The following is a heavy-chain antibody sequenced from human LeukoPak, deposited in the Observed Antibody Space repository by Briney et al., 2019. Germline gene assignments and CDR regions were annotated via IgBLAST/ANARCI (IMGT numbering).Heavy chain of an antibody. CDR1: GYTFTSYG. D-gene: IGHD2-15*01. J-gene: IGHJ4*02. Sequence: ASVKVSFKASGYTFTSYGISWVRQAPGQGLEWMGWISGYNGNRNYAQKFQGRVTLTTDTSTSTAYMELRSLTSDDTAIYYCGRDCSGGTCYFNYWGQGTLVTVSS. CDR3: GRDCSGGTCYFNY. V-gene: IGHV1-18*01. CDR2: ISGYNGNR.